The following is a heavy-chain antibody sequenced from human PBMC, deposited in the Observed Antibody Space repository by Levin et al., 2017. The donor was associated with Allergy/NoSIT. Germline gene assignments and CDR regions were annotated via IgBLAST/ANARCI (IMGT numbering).Heavy chain of an antibody. CDR2: ISGGISI. CDR1: GFTFSNFE. J-gene: IGHJ4*02. V-gene: IGHV3-48*03. CDR3: ARTRAMVPFDY. D-gene: IGHD3-10*01. Sequence: GGSLRLSCAASGFTFSNFEMNWVRQAPGKGLEWVSYISGGISIYYADSVKGRFTISRDNAKNSLYLQMNSLRAEDTAVYYCARTRAMVPFDYWGRGTLVTVSS.